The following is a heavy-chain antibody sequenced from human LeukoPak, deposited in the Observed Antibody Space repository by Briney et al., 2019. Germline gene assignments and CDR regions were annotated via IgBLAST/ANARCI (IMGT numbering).Heavy chain of an antibody. CDR3: ARVGAAGGIYFDF. V-gene: IGHV3-11*05. CDR1: GLTFSDYY. J-gene: IGHJ4*02. CDR2: ISSSSSYT. D-gene: IGHD6-13*01. Sequence: GGSLRLSCAASGLTFSDYYMNWVRQAPGKGLEWVSYISSSSSYTNYADSLKGRFTISRDNAKNSLYLQMNSLRAEDTAVYYCARVGAAGGIYFDFWGQGTLVTVSS.